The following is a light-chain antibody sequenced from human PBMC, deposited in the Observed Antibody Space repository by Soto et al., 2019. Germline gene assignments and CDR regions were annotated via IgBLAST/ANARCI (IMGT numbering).Light chain of an antibody. CDR1: SSKIGSHV. Sequence: QSVLTQPPSASGTPGQRVTVSCSGSSSKIGSHVVNWYQQVPGTAPKLSLYTNNQRHSGVHDRFSDAKSGTSAYLAISGLQSEDEADYYCAAWDGSLQSWVFGVRTNLNVL. J-gene: IGLJ3*02. CDR2: TNN. V-gene: IGLV1-44*01. CDR3: AAWDGSLQSWV.